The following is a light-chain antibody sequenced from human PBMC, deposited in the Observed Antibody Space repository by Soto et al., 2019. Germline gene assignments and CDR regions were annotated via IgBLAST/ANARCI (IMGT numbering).Light chain of an antibody. CDR2: DAS. V-gene: IGKV1-33*01. J-gene: IGKJ2*01. CDR1: QDISNY. Sequence: DIQMTQSPSSLSASVGDRVTITCQASQDISNYLNWYQQKPGKAPKLLIYDASNLETGVPLKFSGNGFGTYFTFTTRSLQTQNIATYYFKPYDKLPYTFGPGTKLEIK. CDR3: KPYDKLPYT.